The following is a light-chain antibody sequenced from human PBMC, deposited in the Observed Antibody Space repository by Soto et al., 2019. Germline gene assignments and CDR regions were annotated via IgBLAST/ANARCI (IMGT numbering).Light chain of an antibody. V-gene: IGKV3-15*01. J-gene: IGKJ5*01. CDR3: QQYNNRPPIT. Sequence: IMMTQSPATLSVSPGERATLSCRASQSVRNNLAWYQQKPGQAPRLLIYYASTRATGIPARFSGSGSGTEFTLTISSLQSEDFALYYCQQYNNRPPITFGQGTRLEIK. CDR1: QSVRNN. CDR2: YAS.